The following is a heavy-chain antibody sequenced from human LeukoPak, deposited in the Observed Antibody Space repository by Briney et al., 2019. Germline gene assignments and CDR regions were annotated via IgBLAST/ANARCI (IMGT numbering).Heavy chain of an antibody. J-gene: IGHJ4*02. CDR3: ARVGYSNYERYYFDY. D-gene: IGHD4-11*01. CDR1: GGSISSYY. CDR2: IYYSGST. V-gene: IGHV4-59*12. Sequence: SETLSLTCTVSGGSISSYYWSWIRQPPGKGLEWIGYIYYSGSTNYNPSLKSRVTISVDRSKNQFSLKLSSVTAADTAVYYCARVGYSNYERYYFDYWGQGTLVTVSS.